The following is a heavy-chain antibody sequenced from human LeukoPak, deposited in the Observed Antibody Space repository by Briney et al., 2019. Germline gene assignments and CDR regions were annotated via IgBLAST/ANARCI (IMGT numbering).Heavy chain of an antibody. CDR2: IYSGGST. V-gene: IGHV3-53*01. CDR1: GFTVSSNY. Sequence: GGSLRLFCAACGFTVSSNYMRGVRQAPGKGVEGVSVIYSGGSTYYADSVKGRFTIFRDNSKNTLYLQMNSLRAEEKAVYYCAREAAQYYGMDVWGKGTTVSVSS. CDR3: AREAAQYYGMDV. J-gene: IGHJ6*04. D-gene: IGHD6-13*01.